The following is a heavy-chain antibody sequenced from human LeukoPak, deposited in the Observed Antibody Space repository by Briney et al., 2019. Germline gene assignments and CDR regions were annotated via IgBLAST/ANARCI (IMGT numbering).Heavy chain of an antibody. D-gene: IGHD1-26*01. CDR1: GFIFSSFT. J-gene: IGHJ4*02. CDR3: ARGSRIVGAPPDY. CDR2: ISSSSSYI. V-gene: IGHV3-21*01. Sequence: GGSLRLSCAASGFIFSSFTMNWVRQAPGKGLEWVSSISSSSSYIYSGDSVQGRFTISRDNANNSLYLQMNSLRAEDTAVYYCARGSRIVGAPPDYWGQGILVTVSS.